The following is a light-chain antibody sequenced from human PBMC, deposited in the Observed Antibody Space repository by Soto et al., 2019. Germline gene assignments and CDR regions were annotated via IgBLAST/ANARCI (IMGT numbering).Light chain of an antibody. J-gene: IGLJ7*01. CDR3: SSYAGNNIIL. CDR2: EVN. Sequence: QSVLTQPPSASGSPGQSVSISCTGTTRDVGGYNYVSWFQQHPGKAPKVIIYEVNKRPSGVPDRFSGSKSGDTASLTVSGLQAEDEADYFCSSYAGNNIILFGGGTQLTVL. CDR1: TRDVGGYNY. V-gene: IGLV2-8*01.